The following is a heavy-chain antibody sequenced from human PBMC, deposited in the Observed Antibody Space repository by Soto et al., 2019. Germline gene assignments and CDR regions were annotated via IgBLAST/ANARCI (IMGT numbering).Heavy chain of an antibody. CDR1: GASISRYY. CDR2: LYNTGST. Sequence: SETLSLTCTVSGASISRYYWSWIRQSPGKGLEWIGYLYNTGSTIYNPSLKSRVTISVDTSKNQFSLRLTSVTAADTAVYYCARDPVDGYAFFDSWGQGALVTVSS. J-gene: IGHJ5*02. CDR3: ARDPVDGYAFFDS. D-gene: IGHD5-12*01. V-gene: IGHV4-59*01.